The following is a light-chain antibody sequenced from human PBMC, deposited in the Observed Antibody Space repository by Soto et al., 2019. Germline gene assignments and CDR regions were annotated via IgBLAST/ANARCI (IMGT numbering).Light chain of an antibody. CDR1: ESISNS. CDR2: DTS. CDR3: HQRSNWPPVMFT. J-gene: IGKJ3*01. V-gene: IGKV3-11*01. Sequence: EFVLTQSPATLSLSPGERATLSCRASESISNSLAWYQQKPGQAPSLLIYDTSYRATGIPARFSASGSGTDFTLTINSLEPEDSAVYYCHQRSNWPPVMFTFGPGTKVEIK.